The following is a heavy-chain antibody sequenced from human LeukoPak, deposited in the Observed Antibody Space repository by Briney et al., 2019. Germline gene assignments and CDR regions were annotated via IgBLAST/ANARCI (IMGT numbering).Heavy chain of an antibody. J-gene: IGHJ4*02. D-gene: IGHD2-21*01. Sequence: SETLSLTCTDSGGSITGYYWTCIREPAGKGLEWSGRVSDTERAYYNPYPERRVTISLETSNNRFSLKVTAVTAADRAVYYCAGGTEMTPMICYYCFVYWGQGTLVSVSS. CDR1: GGSITGYY. V-gene: IGHV4-4*07. CDR2: VSDTERA. CDR3: AGGTEMTPMICYYCFVY.